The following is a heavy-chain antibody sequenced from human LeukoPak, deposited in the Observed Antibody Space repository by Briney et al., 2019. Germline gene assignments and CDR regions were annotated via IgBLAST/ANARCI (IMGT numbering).Heavy chain of an antibody. CDR3: VRDGNDGLNDWEY. CDR2: TNKDGSEK. D-gene: IGHD1-1*01. Sequence: PGGSLRLSCEASGFIFTDYWMTWARQAPGKGLEWVANTNKDGSEKWYVDSVKGRFTTSRDNAKNSLYLQMNSLKAGDTALYYCVRDGNDGLNDWEYWGQGALVTVSS. V-gene: IGHV3-7*03. CDR1: GFIFTDYW. J-gene: IGHJ1*01.